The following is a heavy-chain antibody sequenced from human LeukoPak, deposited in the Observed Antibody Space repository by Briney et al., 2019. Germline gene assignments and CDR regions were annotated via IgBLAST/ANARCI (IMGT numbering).Heavy chain of an antibody. V-gene: IGHV4-59*01. CDR1: GGSISSYY. J-gene: IGHJ4*02. CDR3: ARERGAGGFDF. CDR2: IYFSGST. D-gene: IGHD4/OR15-4a*01. Sequence: SETLSLTCTVSGGSISSYYWNWLRQPPGKELEWIGYIYFSGSTDYNPSLKGRVTISVDTSKNQFSLNLNSVTAADTAVYYCARERGAGGFDFWGQGALVTVSS.